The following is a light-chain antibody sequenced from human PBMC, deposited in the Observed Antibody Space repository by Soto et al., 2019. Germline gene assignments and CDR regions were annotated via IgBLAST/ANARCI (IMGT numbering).Light chain of an antibody. CDR3: YQYNSSPSWT. CDR2: KAS. Sequence: DIQMTQSPSTLSASVGDRVTITCRASQSISSWLAWYQQKPGKAPKLLIYKASSLESRVPSRFSGSGSGTEYTLTIISRQPDDDGTYYCYQYNSSPSWTFGRGTKVEIK. V-gene: IGKV1-5*03. J-gene: IGKJ1*01. CDR1: QSISSW.